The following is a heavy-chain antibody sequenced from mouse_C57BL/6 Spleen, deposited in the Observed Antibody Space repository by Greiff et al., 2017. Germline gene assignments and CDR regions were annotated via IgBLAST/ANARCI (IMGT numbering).Heavy chain of an antibody. D-gene: IGHD2-5*01. CDR1: GYTFTSYW. Sequence: VQLQQPGAELVMPGASVKLSCKASGYTFTSYWMHWVKQRPGQGLEWIGEIAPSDSYTNYNQKFKGKSTLTVDKSSSTAYMQLSSLTSEDSAVYYCARWDYSKSDYWGQGTTLTVSS. J-gene: IGHJ2*01. V-gene: IGHV1-69*01. CDR3: ARWDYSKSDY. CDR2: IAPSDSYT.